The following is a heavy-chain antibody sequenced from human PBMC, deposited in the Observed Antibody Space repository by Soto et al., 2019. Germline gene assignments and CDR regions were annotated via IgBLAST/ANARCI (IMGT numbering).Heavy chain of an antibody. CDR1: GGTFNTYA. CDR2: IVPIFGAP. Sequence: QVQLVQSGAEVKKPGSSVKVSCKASGGTFNTYAINWVRQAPGKGLEWMGGIVPIFGAPSYAQKFQGRLTIIEDDSTRTAYMELRSLRSEDTAVYYCARGLEQRQRPTYSYYDMDVWGQGTTVAVSS. J-gene: IGHJ6*02. D-gene: IGHD6-19*01. CDR3: ARGLEQRQRPTYSYYDMDV. V-gene: IGHV1-69*12.